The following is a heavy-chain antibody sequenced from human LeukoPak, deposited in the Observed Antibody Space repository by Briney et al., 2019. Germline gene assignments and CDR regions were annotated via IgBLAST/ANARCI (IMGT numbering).Heavy chain of an antibody. D-gene: IGHD6-6*01. J-gene: IGHJ4*02. Sequence: GSLRLSCAASGFTFSSYSMNWVRQAPGKGLEWVSSISSSSSYIYYADSVKGRFTISRDNAKNSLYLQMNSLRAEDTAVYYCARDFEYSSSSADYWGQGTLVTVSS. CDR2: ISSSSSYI. V-gene: IGHV3-21*01. CDR3: ARDFEYSSSSADY. CDR1: GFTFSSYS.